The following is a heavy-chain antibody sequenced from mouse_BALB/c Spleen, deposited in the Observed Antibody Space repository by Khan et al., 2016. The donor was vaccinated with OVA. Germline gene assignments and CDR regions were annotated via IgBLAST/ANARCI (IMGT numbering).Heavy chain of an antibody. Sequence: VQLKESGPELVKPAASVKMSCKASGYTFTNYIIHWVKQKPGQGLEWIGDINPHNDGTKYNEKFKGKTTLTSDTYSNTAYMELSGLTSEDSAVCYCARDNGSSFWFAYWGQGTLVTVSA. CDR3: ARDNGSSFWFAY. V-gene: IGHV1S136*01. D-gene: IGHD1-1*01. CDR2: INPHNDGT. CDR1: GYTFTNYI. J-gene: IGHJ3*01.